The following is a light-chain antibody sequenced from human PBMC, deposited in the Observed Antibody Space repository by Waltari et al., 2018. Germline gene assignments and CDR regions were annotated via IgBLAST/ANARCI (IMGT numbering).Light chain of an antibody. Sequence: DIQMTQSPSSLSASVGDRVSITCRASQSISTHLNWYQQKPGKAPKLLIYSASNLQSGVPVRFSGRGSETDFTLTISSLQPEDFAVYYCQQSYNTPRTFGPGTKVDIK. J-gene: IGKJ3*01. V-gene: IGKV1-39*01. CDR2: SAS. CDR1: QSISTH. CDR3: QQSYNTPRT.